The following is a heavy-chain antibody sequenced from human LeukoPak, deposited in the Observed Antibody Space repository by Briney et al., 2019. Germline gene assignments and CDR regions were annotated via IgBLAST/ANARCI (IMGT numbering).Heavy chain of an antibody. D-gene: IGHD6-13*01. CDR3: ARGRVGYSSSWYFVY. Sequence: SETLSLTCTVSGDSINSNYWTWIRQAHGKGLEWIGYIYYTGSTNYSPSLKSRVSISIDPSKNQFSLKLTSVTAADTAVYYCARGRVGYSSSWYFVYWGQGTLVTVSS. CDR2: IYYTGST. V-gene: IGHV4-59*01. J-gene: IGHJ4*02. CDR1: GDSINSNY.